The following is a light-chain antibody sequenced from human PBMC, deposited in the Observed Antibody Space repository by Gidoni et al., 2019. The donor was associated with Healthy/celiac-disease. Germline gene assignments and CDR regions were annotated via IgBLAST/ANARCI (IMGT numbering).Light chain of an antibody. CDR3: QQRRNWYT. CDR1: QSVSSY. CDR2: DAS. J-gene: IGKJ2*01. Sequence: EIALTQSPATLSLSPGETATLSCRASQSVSSYLSWYQQKPGQAPRLLIYDASNRATGSPARFSGSGAGTDITLTISSLETEDFAVYYSQQRRNWYTFGQGTKLEIK. V-gene: IGKV3-11*01.